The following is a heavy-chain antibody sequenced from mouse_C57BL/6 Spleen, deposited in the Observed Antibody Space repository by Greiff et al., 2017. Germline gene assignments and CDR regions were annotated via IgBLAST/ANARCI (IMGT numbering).Heavy chain of an antibody. CDR2: IDPSDSET. CDR3: ARQVITTVVAHWYFDV. V-gene: IGHV1-52*01. J-gene: IGHJ1*03. Sequence: VQLQQPGAELVRPGSSVKLSCKASGYTFTSYWMHWVKQRPIQGLEWIGNIDPSDSETHYNQKFKDKATLPVDKSSSTAYMQLSSLTSEDSAVYYCARQVITTVVAHWYFDVGGTGTTVTVSS. D-gene: IGHD1-1*01. CDR1: GYTFTSYW.